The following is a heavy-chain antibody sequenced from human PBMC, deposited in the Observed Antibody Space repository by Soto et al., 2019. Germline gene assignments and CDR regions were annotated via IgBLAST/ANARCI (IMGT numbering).Heavy chain of an antibody. D-gene: IGHD5-12*01. CDR1: GYMFTKSA. V-gene: IGHV1-3*04. CDR3: ARDGVASGNINFDY. J-gene: IGHJ4*01. Sequence: ASVKVSCKAAGYMFTKSAVLWLRLVPGQRLECMGWISSNSGNRKHTPKFQDRVTTTRDTSSIKAYMERSSVRSEDTALYYCARDGVASGNINFDYWGQGTRVTVSS. CDR2: ISSNSGNR.